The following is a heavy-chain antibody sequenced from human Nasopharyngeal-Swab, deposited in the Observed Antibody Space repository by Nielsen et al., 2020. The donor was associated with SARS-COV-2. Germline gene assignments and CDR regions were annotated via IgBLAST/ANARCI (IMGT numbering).Heavy chain of an antibody. D-gene: IGHD3-22*01. Sequence: ASVKVSCKVSGYTLTELSMHWVRPAPGKGLEWMGGFDPEHGETIYAQKFQGRVTMTEDTSTDTAYMELSSLRSEDTAVYYCATGPAYYYDSSGGNWFDPWGQGTLVTVSS. J-gene: IGHJ5*02. CDR3: ATGPAYYYDSSGGNWFDP. V-gene: IGHV1-24*01. CDR1: GYTLTELS. CDR2: FDPEHGET.